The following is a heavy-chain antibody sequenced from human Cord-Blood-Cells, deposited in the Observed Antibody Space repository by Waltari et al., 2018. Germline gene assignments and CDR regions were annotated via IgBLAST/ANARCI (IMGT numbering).Heavy chain of an antibody. CDR3: ARLGVVDCSSTSCYDAFDI. D-gene: IGHD2-2*01. Sequence: QVQLVQSGAEVKKPGASVKVSCKASGYTFTSYYMHWVRQAPGQGLEWMGIINPSGGSTSYAQKFQGRVTMTRDTSTGTVYMELSSLRSEDTAVYYCARLGVVDCSSTSCYDAFDIWGQWTMVTVSS. V-gene: IGHV1-46*01. J-gene: IGHJ3*02. CDR1: GYTFTSYY. CDR2: INPSGGST.